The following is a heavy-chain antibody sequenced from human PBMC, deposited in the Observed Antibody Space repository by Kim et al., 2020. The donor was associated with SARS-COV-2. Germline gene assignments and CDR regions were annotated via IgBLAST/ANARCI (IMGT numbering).Heavy chain of an antibody. Sequence: GGSLRLSCTVSGFSVSNKYMSWVRQAPGKGLEWVSVLYTGGASYYTDSVKGRFAMSRDNSKNTVFLQMNGLRADDTAVYYCAGVGETTGLEYWGQGTLVTVSS. J-gene: IGHJ4*02. D-gene: IGHD2-8*02. CDR3: AGVGETTGLEY. CDR2: LYTGGAS. CDR1: GFSVSNKY. V-gene: IGHV3-53*01.